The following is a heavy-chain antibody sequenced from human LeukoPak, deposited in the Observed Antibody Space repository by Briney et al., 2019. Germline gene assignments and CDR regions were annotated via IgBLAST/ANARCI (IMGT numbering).Heavy chain of an antibody. J-gene: IGHJ4*02. Sequence: SETLSLTCTVSGGSISSSSYYWGWIRQPPGKGLEWIGSIYYSGSTCYNPSLKSRVTISVDTSKNQFSLKLSSVTAADTAVYYCARVAARGVGYWGQGTLVTVSS. CDR1: GGSISSSSYY. D-gene: IGHD2-15*01. V-gene: IGHV4-39*07. CDR2: IYYSGST. CDR3: ARVAARGVGY.